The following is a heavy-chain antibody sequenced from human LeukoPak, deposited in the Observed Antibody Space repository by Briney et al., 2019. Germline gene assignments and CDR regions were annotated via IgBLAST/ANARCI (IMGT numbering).Heavy chain of an antibody. D-gene: IGHD2-2*01. Sequence: PGGSLRLSCAASGFTFSDYAMDWVRQAPGKGLEWVAVISYDGSKKYYADSVKGRFTISRDNSKNTVYLQMNSLRAEDTAVYYCARDNIVVVPAAPSHWFDPWGQGTLVTVSS. CDR3: ARDNIVVVPAAPSHWFDP. CDR2: ISYDGSKK. CDR1: GFTFSDYA. V-gene: IGHV3-30*04. J-gene: IGHJ5*02.